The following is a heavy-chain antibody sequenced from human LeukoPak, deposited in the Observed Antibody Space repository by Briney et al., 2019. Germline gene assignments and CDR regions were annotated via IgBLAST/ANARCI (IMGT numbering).Heavy chain of an antibody. J-gene: IGHJ5*02. V-gene: IGHV1-46*01. CDR2: IYPRDGST. CDR1: GYTFTSNY. Sequence: GASVKVSCKASGYTFTSNYIHWVRQAPGQGLEWMGMIYPRDGSTSYAQKFQGRVTMTRDTSTSTVYMELSSLRSEDTAVYYCARDLIRDPRFDPWGQGTLVTVSS. CDR3: ARDLIRDPRFDP. D-gene: IGHD3-10*01.